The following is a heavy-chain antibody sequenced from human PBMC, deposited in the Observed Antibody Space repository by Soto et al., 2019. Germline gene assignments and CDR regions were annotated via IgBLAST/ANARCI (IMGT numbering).Heavy chain of an antibody. Sequence: LSLTCTVSGGSISSGDYYWSWILQPPGKGLEWIGYIYYSGSTYYNPSLKSRVTISVDTSKNQFSLKLSSVTAADTAVYYCARGGPPLYYYDSSGYLGYWGQGTLVTVSS. J-gene: IGHJ4*02. CDR1: GGSISSGDYY. CDR2: IYYSGST. CDR3: ARGGPPLYYYDSSGYLGY. V-gene: IGHV4-30-4*01. D-gene: IGHD3-22*01.